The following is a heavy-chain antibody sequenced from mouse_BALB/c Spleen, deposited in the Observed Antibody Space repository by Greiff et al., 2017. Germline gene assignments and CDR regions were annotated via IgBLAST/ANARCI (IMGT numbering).Heavy chain of an antibody. CDR2: IYPGDGST. V-gene: IGHV1S56*01. Sequence: VQLQQSGPELVKPGASVKMSCKASGYTFTSYYIHWVKQRPGQGLEWIGWIYPGDGSTKYNEKFKGKTTLTADKSSSTAYMLLSSLTSEDSAIYFCARGGTAWFAYWGQGTLVTVSA. D-gene: IGHD4-1*01. CDR3: ARGGTAWFAY. CDR1: GYTFTSYY. J-gene: IGHJ3*01.